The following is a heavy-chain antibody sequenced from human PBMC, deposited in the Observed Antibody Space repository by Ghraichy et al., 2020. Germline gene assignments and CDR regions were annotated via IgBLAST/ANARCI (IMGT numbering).Heavy chain of an antibody. CDR2: INHSGST. CDR1: GGSFSGYY. J-gene: IGHJ4*02. CDR3: ARARRYSGSYQYYFDY. D-gene: IGHD1-26*01. V-gene: IGHV4-34*01. Sequence: SETLSLTCAVYGGSFSGYYWSWIRQPPGKGLEWIGEINHSGSTNYNPSLKSRVTISVDTSKNQFSLKLSSVNAADTAVYYCARARRYSGSYQYYFDYWGQGTLVTVSS.